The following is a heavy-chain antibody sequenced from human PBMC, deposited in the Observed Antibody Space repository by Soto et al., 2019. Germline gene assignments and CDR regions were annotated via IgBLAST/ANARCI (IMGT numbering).Heavy chain of an antibody. Sequence: PSETLSLTCTVSGGSISRYYWSWIRQPPGKGLEWIGYMYYSGSTYYNPSLKSRVTISVDTSKNQFSLKLSSVTAADTAVYYCARVCGGDCHNGMDVWGQGTTVTVSS. CDR2: MYYSGST. CDR1: GGSISRYY. J-gene: IGHJ6*02. CDR3: ARVCGGDCHNGMDV. V-gene: IGHV4-59*12. D-gene: IGHD2-21*02.